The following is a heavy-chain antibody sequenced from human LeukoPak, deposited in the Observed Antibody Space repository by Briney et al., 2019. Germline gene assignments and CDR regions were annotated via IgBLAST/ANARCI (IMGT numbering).Heavy chain of an antibody. CDR3: ARAEHYYYDSSSYRTVSPREFDP. Sequence: PGGSLRLSCAASGFTFSSYWMHWVRQAPGKGLVWVSRINSDGSSTSYADSVKGRFTISRDNAKNSLYLQMNSLRAEDTAVYYCARAEHYYYDSSSYRTVSPREFDPWGQGTLVTVSS. CDR1: GFTFSSYW. D-gene: IGHD3-22*01. CDR2: INSDGSST. J-gene: IGHJ5*02. V-gene: IGHV3-74*01.